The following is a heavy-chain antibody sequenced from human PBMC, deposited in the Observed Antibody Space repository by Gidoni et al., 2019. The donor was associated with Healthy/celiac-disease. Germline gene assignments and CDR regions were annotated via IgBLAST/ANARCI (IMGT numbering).Heavy chain of an antibody. V-gene: IGHV1-18*04. J-gene: IGHJ6*02. D-gene: IGHD3-3*01. Sequence: QVQLVQSGAEVKKPGASVKVSCKASGYTFTSYGVSWVRQAPGQGLEWMGWISAYNGNTNYAQKLQGRVTMTTDTSTSTAYMELRSLRSDDTAVYYCARDILPEGDFWSGYYLNGMDVWGQGTTVTVSS. CDR2: ISAYNGNT. CDR3: ARDILPEGDFWSGYYLNGMDV. CDR1: GYTFTSYG.